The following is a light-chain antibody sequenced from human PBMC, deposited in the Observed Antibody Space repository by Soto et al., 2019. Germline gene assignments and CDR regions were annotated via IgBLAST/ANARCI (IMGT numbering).Light chain of an antibody. CDR3: SSYTTSSTVI. J-gene: IGLJ2*01. V-gene: IGLV2-14*03. CDR2: DVN. CDR1: SSDVGGYNY. Sequence: QSALTQPASVSGSPGQSIAISCTGTSSDVGGYNYVSWYQQHPGKAPKLMSYDVNSRPSGVSNRFSGSKSDNTASLTISGLYTEDDAYYYCSSYTTSSTVIFGGGTQLTVL.